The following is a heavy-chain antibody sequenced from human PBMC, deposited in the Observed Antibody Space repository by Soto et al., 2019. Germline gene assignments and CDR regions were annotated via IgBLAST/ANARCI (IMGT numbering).Heavy chain of an antibody. Sequence: SCPTLVNPTETLTLTCTVSGFSLSNARMGVSWIRQPPGKALEWLAHIFSNDEKSYSTSLKSRLTISKDTSKSQVVLTMTNMDPVDTATYYCARKIAVVSKGFDPWGQGTLVTVSS. CDR3: ARKIAVVSKGFDP. J-gene: IGHJ5*02. V-gene: IGHV2-26*01. CDR2: IFSNDEK. CDR1: GFSLSNARMG. D-gene: IGHD6-19*01.